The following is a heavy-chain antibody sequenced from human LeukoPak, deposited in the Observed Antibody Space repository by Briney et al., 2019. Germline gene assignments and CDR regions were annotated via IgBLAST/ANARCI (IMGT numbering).Heavy chain of an antibody. D-gene: IGHD2-2*02. Sequence: MSGGSLRLSCAASGFTFSSYSMNWVRQAPGKGLEWVSSISGSGDYIYYADSVKGRFTLSRDNAKNSLYLQMSSLRAEDTAIYYCARDLVGCSSNSCYRWFDPWGQGTLVTVSS. V-gene: IGHV3-21*01. CDR2: ISGSGDYI. CDR3: ARDLVGCSSNSCYRWFDP. CDR1: GFTFSSYS. J-gene: IGHJ5*02.